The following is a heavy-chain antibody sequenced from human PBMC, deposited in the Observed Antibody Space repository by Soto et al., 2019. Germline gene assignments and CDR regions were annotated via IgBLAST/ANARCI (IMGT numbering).Heavy chain of an antibody. CDR1: GFTFSSYA. Sequence: GGSLRLSCAASGFTFSSYAMSWVRQAPGKGLEWVSAISGSGGGTYYADSVKGRFTISRDNSKNTLYLQMNSLRAEDTAVYYCAKGPRHCSSTSCYDRDYDFWSGYFHFDYWGQGTLVTLSS. D-gene: IGHD2-2*01. J-gene: IGHJ4*02. CDR2: ISGSGGGT. CDR3: AKGPRHCSSTSCYDRDYDFWSGYFHFDY. V-gene: IGHV3-23*01.